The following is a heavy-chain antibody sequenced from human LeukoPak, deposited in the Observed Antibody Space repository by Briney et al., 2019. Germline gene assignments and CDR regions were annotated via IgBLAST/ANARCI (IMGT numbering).Heavy chain of an antibody. Sequence: GGSLRLSCAASGFSFDGYGMHWVRQAPGKGLEWVALISYDGSKKYYVDSVKGRLTISRDNSKNTLYLQMNSLRAEDTAVYYCAKDRNDTQKGLYYFDYWGQGTLVTVSS. CDR2: ISYDGSKK. V-gene: IGHV3-30*18. CDR3: AKDRNDTQKGLYYFDY. D-gene: IGHD3-22*01. J-gene: IGHJ4*02. CDR1: GFSFDGYG.